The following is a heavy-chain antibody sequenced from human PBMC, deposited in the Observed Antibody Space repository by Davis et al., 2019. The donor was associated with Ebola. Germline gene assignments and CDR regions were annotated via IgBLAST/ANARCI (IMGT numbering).Heavy chain of an antibody. J-gene: IGHJ5*02. CDR2: INHSGST. CDR3: ARQNYDFWSGYYSGNWFDP. CDR1: GGSISSSSYY. Sequence: SETLSLTCTVSGGSISSSSYYWSWIRQPPGKGLEWIGEINHSGSTNYNPSLKSRVTISVDTSKNQFSLKLSSVTAADTAVYYCARQNYDFWSGYYSGNWFDPWGQGTLVTVSS. V-gene: IGHV4-39*01. D-gene: IGHD3-3*01.